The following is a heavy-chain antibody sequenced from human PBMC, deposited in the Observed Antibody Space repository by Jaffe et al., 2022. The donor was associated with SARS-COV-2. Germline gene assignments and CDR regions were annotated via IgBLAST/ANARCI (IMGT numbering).Heavy chain of an antibody. D-gene: IGHD6-19*01. CDR2: IHPDGSIT. V-gene: IGHV3-74*01. Sequence: EVQLVESGGGLVQPGGSLRLSCAASGFTFSSHWMHWVRQGPGKGLVWVSEIHPDGSITNYADSVKGRFAISRDNAKSTLDLQMNSLRAEDTAVYYCVRGTSAWKGVDFWGQGTLVTVSS. J-gene: IGHJ4*02. CDR3: VRGTSAWKGVDF. CDR1: GFTFSSHW.